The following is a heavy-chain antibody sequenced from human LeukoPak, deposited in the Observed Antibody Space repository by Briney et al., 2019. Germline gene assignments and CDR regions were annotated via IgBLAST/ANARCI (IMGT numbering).Heavy chain of an antibody. CDR1: GFTFSTNW. V-gene: IGHV3-74*01. Sequence: GGSLRLSCAASGFTFSTNWVYWVRQAPGKGLVWVSRINSDGRSIGYADSVKGRFTVSRGNAYNTLYLQMNSLRAEDTALYYCASGGRVGDIFDIWGQGTMVRVSS. J-gene: IGHJ3*02. CDR3: ASGGRVGDIFDI. D-gene: IGHD2-15*01. CDR2: INSDGRSI.